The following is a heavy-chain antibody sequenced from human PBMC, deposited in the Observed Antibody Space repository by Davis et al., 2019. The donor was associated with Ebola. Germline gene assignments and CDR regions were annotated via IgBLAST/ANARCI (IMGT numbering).Heavy chain of an antibody. V-gene: IGHV3-73*01. J-gene: IGHJ4*02. Sequence: GESLNTSCASSGFTFSGSAMHWLRPASGKGLEWVGRIRSKANSYATAYGASVNGRFTISRDDSKNTAYLQMNSLKTEDTAVYYCTMSGSRFDYWGQGTLVTVSS. CDR3: TMSGSRFDY. D-gene: IGHD1-26*01. CDR2: IRSKANSYAT. CDR1: GFTFSGSA.